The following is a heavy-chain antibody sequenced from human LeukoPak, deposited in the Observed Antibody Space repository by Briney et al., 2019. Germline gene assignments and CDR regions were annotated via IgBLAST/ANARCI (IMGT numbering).Heavy chain of an antibody. CDR1: GGSISSYY. V-gene: IGHV4-4*07. J-gene: IGHJ4*02. CDR2: IYTSGAT. D-gene: IGHD4-17*01. Sequence: SETLSLTCTVSGGSISSYYWSWIRQPAGKGLEWIGRIYTSGATNYNPSLKSRVTMSVDTSKNQFSLKLSSVTAADTAVYYCARGLGGSYGDHLYYFDYWGQGTLVTVSS. CDR3: ARGLGGSYGDHLYYFDY.